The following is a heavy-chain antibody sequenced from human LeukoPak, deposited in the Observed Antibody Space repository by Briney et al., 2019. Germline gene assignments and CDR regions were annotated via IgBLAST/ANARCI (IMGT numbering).Heavy chain of an antibody. J-gene: IGHJ5*02. CDR2: IHSSGST. CDR1: GGSINSFY. Sequence: PSETLSLTCTVSGGSINSFYWSWIRQPPGKGLEWIGYIHSSGSTNYNPSLKSRVTIAGDTSKNQVSLKLRNVTAADTAVYFCAREVGDYDSDNRFDPWGQGTLVIVSS. V-gene: IGHV4-59*01. CDR3: AREVGDYDSDNRFDP. D-gene: IGHD4-17*01.